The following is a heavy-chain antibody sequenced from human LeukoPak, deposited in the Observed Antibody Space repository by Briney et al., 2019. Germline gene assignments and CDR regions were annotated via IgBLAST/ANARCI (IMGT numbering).Heavy chain of an antibody. CDR2: IYYSGST. Sequence: SETLSLTCTVSGGSISSSSYYWGWIRQPPGKGLEWIGSIYYSGSTYYNPSLKSRVTISLGTSKNEFYLRLTSVTAADTAVYYCARGLESRTGANFDPWGQGTLVTVSS. CDR3: ARGLESRTGANFDP. J-gene: IGHJ5*02. D-gene: IGHD1-1*01. V-gene: IGHV4-39*07. CDR1: GGSISSSSYY.